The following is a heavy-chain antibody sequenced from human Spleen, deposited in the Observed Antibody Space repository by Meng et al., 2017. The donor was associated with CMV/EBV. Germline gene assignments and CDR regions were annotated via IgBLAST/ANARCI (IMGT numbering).Heavy chain of an antibody. CDR2: ISGKSGFT. V-gene: IGHV3-9*03. Sequence: SLKISCAASGFSFDDFAMHWVRQTPREGLEWVSGISGKSGFTGYADSVKGRFTISRDNARKTLSLQMNTLRPEDMALYYCVKGGGEKVTFDAMDVWGQGTTVTVSS. J-gene: IGHJ6*02. D-gene: IGHD2-21*02. CDR1: GFSFDDFA. CDR3: VKGGGEKVTFDAMDV.